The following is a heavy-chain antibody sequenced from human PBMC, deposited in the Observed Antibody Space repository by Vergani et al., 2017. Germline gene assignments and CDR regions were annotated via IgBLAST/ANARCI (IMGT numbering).Heavy chain of an antibody. Sequence: QVQLQESGPGLVKPSQTLSLTCTVSGGSISSGGYYWSWIRQHPGKGLEWIGYIYYSGSTYYNPSLKSLVTISVDTSKNQFSLKLSSVTAADTSVYYCARALLNSPRWFDPWGQGTLVTXSS. J-gene: IGHJ5*02. V-gene: IGHV4-31*01. CDR3: ARALLNSPRWFDP. CDR1: GGSISSGGYY. CDR2: IYYSGST. D-gene: IGHD3-10*01.